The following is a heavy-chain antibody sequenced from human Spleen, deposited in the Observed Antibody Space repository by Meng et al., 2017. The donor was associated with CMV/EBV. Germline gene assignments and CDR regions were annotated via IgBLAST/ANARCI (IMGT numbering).Heavy chain of an antibody. V-gene: IGHV4-38-2*02. D-gene: IGHD3-10*01. CDR3: ATSSGRGRSDP. CDR2: ISHSGNT. J-gene: IGHJ5*02. Sequence: TCTVSGYSIGSSYYWGWIRQPPGKGLEWIGSISHSGNTYCNPSLMGRVAISLDTSKNQFSLKLTSVTAADTAVYYCATSSGRGRSDPWGQGTLVTVSS. CDR1: GYSIGSSYY.